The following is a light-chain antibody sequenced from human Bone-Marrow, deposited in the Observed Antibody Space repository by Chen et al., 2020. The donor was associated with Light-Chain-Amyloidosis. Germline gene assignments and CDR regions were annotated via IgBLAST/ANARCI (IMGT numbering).Light chain of an antibody. CDR1: SFDC. Sequence: QTALTQPPSASGSPGHSVTISCTGFSFDCVSWYQQHPGKAPKLLIYEFTKRPSGVPARFSGTRSGTTASLTVSGLQAEDEADYHCGSYAGTNNWIFGGGTKLTVL. CDR2: EFT. V-gene: IGLV2-8*01. CDR3: GSYAGTNNWI. J-gene: IGLJ2*01.